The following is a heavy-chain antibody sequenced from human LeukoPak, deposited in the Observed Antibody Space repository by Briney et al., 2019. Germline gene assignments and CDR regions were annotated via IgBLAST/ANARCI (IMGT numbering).Heavy chain of an antibody. Sequence: GGSLRLSCAASGFTFSSYWRHWVRQAPGKGLVWVSRINSDGSSTSYADSVKGRFTISRDNAKNTLYLQMNSLRAEDTAVYYCARDRVEYYDFWSDYLGPDWGQGTLVTVSS. CDR2: INSDGSST. CDR3: ARDRVEYYDFWSDYLGPD. CDR1: GFTFSSYW. D-gene: IGHD3-3*01. V-gene: IGHV3-74*01. J-gene: IGHJ4*02.